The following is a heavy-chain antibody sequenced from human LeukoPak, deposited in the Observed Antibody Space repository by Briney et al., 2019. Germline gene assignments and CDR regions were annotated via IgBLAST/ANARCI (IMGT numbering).Heavy chain of an antibody. CDR3: ARVSRPGGDSKPYYYYGMDV. D-gene: IGHD2-21*02. V-gene: IGHV3-48*01. CDR2: ISSSGSTI. J-gene: IGHJ6*02. CDR1: GFTSSSYS. Sequence: GGSLRLSCAASGFTSSSYSMNWVRQAPGKGLEWVSSISSSGSTIYYADSVKGRFTISRDNSKNTLYLQMNSLRAEDTAVYYCARVSRPGGDSKPYYYYGMDVWGQGTTVTVSS.